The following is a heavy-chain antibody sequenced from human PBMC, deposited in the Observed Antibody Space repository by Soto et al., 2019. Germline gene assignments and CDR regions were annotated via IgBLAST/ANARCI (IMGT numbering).Heavy chain of an antibody. CDR3: ARAVAVPADFDY. Sequence: QVQLVQSGAEEKKLGASVKVSCRVPGYPLTGYLMHWVRQAPGQRLEWMGWINAGNGNTKYSQKFKGRVTITRDTSTTTAYMELSSLRSEDTAVYYCARAVAVPADFDYWGQETLVTVSS. J-gene: IGHJ4*02. CDR1: GYPLTGYL. D-gene: IGHD6-19*01. CDR2: INAGNGNT. V-gene: IGHV1-3*05.